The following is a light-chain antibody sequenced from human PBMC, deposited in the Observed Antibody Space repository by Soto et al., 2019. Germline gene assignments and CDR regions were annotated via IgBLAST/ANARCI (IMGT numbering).Light chain of an antibody. V-gene: IGKV3-20*01. CDR3: QQYVSPGT. Sequence: DIVLTQSPCALSLSPGERATLSCRASQGIXNNYSAWYQQKTGQAPRLPIYGASNRATGIPDMFSGSGYGTDFIITISMLAHEYAVVYHCQQYVSPGTFGQGTKVDIK. J-gene: IGKJ1*01. CDR1: QGIXNNY. CDR2: GAS.